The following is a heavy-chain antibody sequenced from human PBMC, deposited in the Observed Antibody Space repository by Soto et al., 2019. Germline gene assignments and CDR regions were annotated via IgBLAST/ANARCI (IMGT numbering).Heavy chain of an antibody. V-gene: IGHV1-58*01. CDR3: AAGYYGSGSYPWYYGMDV. D-gene: IGHD3-10*01. Sequence: SVKVSGKAFGFTFTSSAVQWVRQARGQRLEWIGWIVVGSGNTNYAQKFQERLTITRDMSTSTAYMELSSLRTEDTAVYYCAAGYYGSGSYPWYYGMDVGG. CDR2: IVVGSGNT. CDR1: GFTFTSSA. J-gene: IGHJ6*02.